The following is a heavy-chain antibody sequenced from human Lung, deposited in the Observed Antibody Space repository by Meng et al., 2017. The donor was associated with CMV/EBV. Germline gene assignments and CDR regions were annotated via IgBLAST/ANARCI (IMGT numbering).Heavy chain of an antibody. D-gene: IGHD3-22*01. Sequence: GGSLRLSCAASGFTFSNYAMSWVRQAPGQGLEWVSDISGSGSRLYYADSVTGRFTISRDNSKNTLYLQMNSLRAEDMAVYYCAKTEYYDSSGYAKWGQG. J-gene: IGHJ4*02. CDR2: ISGSGSRL. CDR1: GFTFSNYA. CDR3: AKTEYYDSSGYAK. V-gene: IGHV3-23*01.